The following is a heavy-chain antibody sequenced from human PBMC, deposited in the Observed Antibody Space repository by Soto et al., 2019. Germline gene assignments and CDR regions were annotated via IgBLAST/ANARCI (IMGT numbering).Heavy chain of an antibody. V-gene: IGHV1-3*01. Sequence: QVHLVQSGAEVKKPGASVKVSCKASGYIFTKSAMHWVRQAPGQRLEWMGWISGGNGNTKYSPKLQDRVTITRDTSASTAYMELSSLRSEATALYYCARDGVAAGNINFDYWGQGTLVTVSS. CDR3: ARDGVAAGNINFDY. D-gene: IGHD6-25*01. J-gene: IGHJ4*02. CDR2: ISGGNGNT. CDR1: GYIFTKSA.